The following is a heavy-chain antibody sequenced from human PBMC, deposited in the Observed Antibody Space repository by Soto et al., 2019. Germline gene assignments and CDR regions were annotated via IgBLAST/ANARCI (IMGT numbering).Heavy chain of an antibody. J-gene: IGHJ4*02. CDR2: ISADDGYT. CDR1: GYTFSSHG. Sequence: QVQLVQSGAEMKKPGASVKVSCKASGYTFSSHGINWVRQAPGQRLEWVGWISADDGYTNYAQNLQDRVIMTTGTSTSTAYMYLTSLRSDDTAVYYCARDVFYWGQGTLVTVSS. V-gene: IGHV1-18*01. CDR3: ARDVFY.